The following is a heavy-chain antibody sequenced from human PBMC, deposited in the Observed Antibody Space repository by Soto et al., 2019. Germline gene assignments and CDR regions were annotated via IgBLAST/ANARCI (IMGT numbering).Heavy chain of an antibody. CDR2: IWYDGSNK. Sequence: LRLSCAASGFTFSSHGMHWVRQAPDKGLEWVAVIWYDGSNKYYADSVKGRFTISRDNSNNMLYLEMNRLRVEDTAIYYCARWGNWKVADNWGQGTLVTVSS. J-gene: IGHJ4*02. CDR3: ARWGNWKVADN. V-gene: IGHV3-33*01. CDR1: GFTFSSHG. D-gene: IGHD3-16*01.